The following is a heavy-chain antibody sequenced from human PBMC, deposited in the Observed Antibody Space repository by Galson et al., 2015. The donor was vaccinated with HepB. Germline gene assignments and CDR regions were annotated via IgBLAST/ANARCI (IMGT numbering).Heavy chain of an antibody. Sequence: SLRLSCAASGFTFSNAWMSWVRQAPGKGLEWVGRIKSKTDGGTTDNAASVKGRFTISRDDSKNTLYLQMNSLKTEDTAVYYCTTLDGYNLVYWGQGTLVTVSS. CDR1: GFTFSNAW. CDR3: TTLDGYNLVY. D-gene: IGHD5-24*01. J-gene: IGHJ4*02. V-gene: IGHV3-15*01. CDR2: IKSKTDGGTT.